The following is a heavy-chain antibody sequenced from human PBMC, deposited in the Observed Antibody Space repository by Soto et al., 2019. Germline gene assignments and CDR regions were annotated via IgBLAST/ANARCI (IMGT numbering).Heavy chain of an antibody. CDR3: AKEIAVAGDLDY. D-gene: IGHD6-19*01. J-gene: IGHJ4*01. CDR2: ISSDGQTK. V-gene: IGHV3-30*18. CDR1: GFSFSTFG. Sequence: QVRLVESGGGVVQPGRSLRLSCVASGFSFSTFGIHWVRQAPGKGLEWVGVISSDGQTKYYADSVKGRFTISRDNSKNTLSLQMDSLIPEDTAVYYCAKEIAVAGDLDYWGHGTLVTVSS.